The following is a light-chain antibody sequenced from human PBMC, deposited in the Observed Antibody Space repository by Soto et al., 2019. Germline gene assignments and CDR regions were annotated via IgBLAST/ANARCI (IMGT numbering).Light chain of an antibody. J-gene: IGKJ1*01. Sequence: EIVMTQSPATLSVFPGEGATLSCRVSQSISTRLAWYQQKPGQAPRLLIYAASARVVGVPARFSGSGSGTEFTLTISSLQSEDFAVYYCQQSYNWPRTFGQGTTVEIK. CDR2: AAS. CDR1: QSISTR. CDR3: QQSYNWPRT. V-gene: IGKV3-15*01.